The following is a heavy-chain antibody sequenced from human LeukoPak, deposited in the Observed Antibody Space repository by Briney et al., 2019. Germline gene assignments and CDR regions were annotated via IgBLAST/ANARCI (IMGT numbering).Heavy chain of an antibody. Sequence: ASVKVSCKASGYTFTGYYMHWVRQAPGQGLEGVGRINPNSGGTNYAQKFQGRVTMTRDTSSSTAYMELSRLRSDDTAVYYCASFGMETHDAFDIWGQGTMVTVSS. V-gene: IGHV1-2*06. CDR2: INPNSGGT. CDR3: ASFGMETHDAFDI. D-gene: IGHD3-3*01. J-gene: IGHJ3*02. CDR1: GYTFTGYY.